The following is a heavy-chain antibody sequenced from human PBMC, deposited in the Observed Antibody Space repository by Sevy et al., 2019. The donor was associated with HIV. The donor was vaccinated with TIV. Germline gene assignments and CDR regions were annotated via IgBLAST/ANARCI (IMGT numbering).Heavy chain of an antibody. CDR1: GFTFSSYE. CDR3: AREGFYGEDAFDI. D-gene: IGHD3-16*01. J-gene: IGHJ3*02. Sequence: GGSLRLSCAASGFTFSSYEMNWVRQAPGKGLEWVSYISSSGSTIYYAHSVKGRFTISRDNAKNSLYLQMNSLRAEDTAVYYCAREGFYGEDAFDIWGQGTMVTVSS. V-gene: IGHV3-48*03. CDR2: ISSSGSTI.